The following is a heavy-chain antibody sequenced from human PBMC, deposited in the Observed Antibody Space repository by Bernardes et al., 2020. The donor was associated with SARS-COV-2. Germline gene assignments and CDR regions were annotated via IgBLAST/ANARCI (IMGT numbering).Heavy chain of an antibody. V-gene: IGHV3-74*01. Sequence: GSLRLSFAAPGFTFSSYWMHWVRPAPGKGLVLVSGINSDGSTTRYADSVKGRFTISRDNAKNTLYLQLNSLRAEDTAVYYCARGHGSGWRGDYWGQGTLVTVSS. J-gene: IGHJ4*02. CDR2: INSDGSTT. CDR1: GFTFSSYW. CDR3: ARGHGSGWRGDY. D-gene: IGHD6-19*01.